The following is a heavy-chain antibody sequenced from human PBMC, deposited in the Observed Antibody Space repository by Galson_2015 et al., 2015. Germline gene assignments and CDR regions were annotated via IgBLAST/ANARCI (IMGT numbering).Heavy chain of an antibody. CDR1: GDSVSSNSAA. Sequence: CDISGDSVSSNSAAWNWIRQSQSRGRGWLGRTYYRSKWYHDYAVYVKSRITINADTSKKQFSLLLNSVTPEDPAVYYCASEFYGMDVWGQGTTVTVSS. CDR2: TYYRSKWYH. CDR3: ASEFYGMDV. V-gene: IGHV6-1*01. J-gene: IGHJ6*02.